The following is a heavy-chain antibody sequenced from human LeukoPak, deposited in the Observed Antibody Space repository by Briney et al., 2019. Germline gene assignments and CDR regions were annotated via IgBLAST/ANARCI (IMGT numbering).Heavy chain of an antibody. CDR3: ARNRRGYTSNWFDP. V-gene: IGHV4-39*01. CDR1: GGSISSSSYY. J-gene: IGHJ5*02. D-gene: IGHD5-18*01. Sequence: SETLSLTCTVSGGSISSSSYYWGWIRQPPGKGLEWIGSIYYSGSTYYNPSLKSRVTISVDTSKNQFSLKLSSVTAADTAVYYCARNRRGYTSNWFDPWGQGTLVTVSS. CDR2: IYYSGST.